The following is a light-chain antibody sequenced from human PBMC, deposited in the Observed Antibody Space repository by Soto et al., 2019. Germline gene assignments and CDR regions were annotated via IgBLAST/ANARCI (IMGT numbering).Light chain of an antibody. CDR3: SSYTSTNSWV. CDR1: SSDVGGYNY. J-gene: IGLJ3*02. Sequence: QSVLTQSASVSGSPGQSITISCTGTSSDVGGYNYVSWYQQHPGKAPKLIIYDVSNRPLGVCTRFSGSKSGNTASLTNSGLKAEGEADYSCSSYTSTNSWVFGGGTKLTVL. CDR2: DVS. V-gene: IGLV2-14*01.